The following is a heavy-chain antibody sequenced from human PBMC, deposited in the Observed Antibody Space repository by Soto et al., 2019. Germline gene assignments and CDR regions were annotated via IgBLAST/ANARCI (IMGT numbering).Heavy chain of an antibody. V-gene: IGHV3-30*03. CDR3: APWFGAFDY. J-gene: IGHJ4*02. CDR1: GFTFSSYG. CDR2: ISYDGSNK. Sequence: QVQLVESGGGVVQPGRSLRLSCAASGFTFSSYGMHWVRQAPGKGLEWVAVISYDGSNKYYADSVKGRFTISRDNYKNTPYLQMNSLRAEDTAVYYCAPWFGAFDYWGQGTLVTVSS. D-gene: IGHD3-10*01.